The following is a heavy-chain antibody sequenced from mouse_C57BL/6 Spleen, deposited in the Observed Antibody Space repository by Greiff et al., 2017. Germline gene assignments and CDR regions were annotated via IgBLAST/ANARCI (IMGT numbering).Heavy chain of an antibody. CDR1: GYTFTSYW. CDR2: IDPSDSET. CDR3: ASGGDGGSFDY. D-gene: IGHD3-3*01. V-gene: IGHV1-52*01. J-gene: IGHJ2*01. Sequence: QVQLQQPGAELVRPGSSVKLSCKASGYTFTSYWMHWVKQRPIQGLEWIGNIDPSDSETHYNQKFKDKATLTVDKSSSTAYMQRSSLTSEDSAVYYCASGGDGGSFDYWGQGTTLTVSS.